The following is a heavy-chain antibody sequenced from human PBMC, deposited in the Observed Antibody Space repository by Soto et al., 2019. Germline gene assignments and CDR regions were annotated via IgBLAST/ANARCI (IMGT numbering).Heavy chain of an antibody. CDR2: IVVGSGNT. D-gene: IGHD6-19*01. CDR1: GFTFTSSA. V-gene: IGHV1-58*01. CDR3: AREGQSSGWFRYNSFDP. J-gene: IGHJ5*02. Sequence: SVKVSCKASGFTFTSSAVQWVRQARGQRLEWMGWIVVGSGNTNYAQKFQERVTITRDISTSTAYMELSSLRSDDTAVYYCAREGQSSGWFRYNSFDPWGQGTLVTVSS.